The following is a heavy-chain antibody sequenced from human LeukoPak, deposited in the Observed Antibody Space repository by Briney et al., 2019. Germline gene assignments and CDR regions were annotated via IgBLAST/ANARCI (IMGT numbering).Heavy chain of an antibody. CDR1: GFTFSSYA. J-gene: IGHJ4*02. CDR2: ISYDGSNK. CDR3: ARVGLRSTYYFDY. V-gene: IGHV3-30*04. D-gene: IGHD3-3*01. Sequence: PGWSLRLSCAASGFTFSSYAMHWVRQAPGKGLEWVAVISYDGSNKYYADSVKGRFTISRDNSKNTLYLQMNSLRAEDTAVYYCARVGLRSTYYFDYWGQGTLVTVSS.